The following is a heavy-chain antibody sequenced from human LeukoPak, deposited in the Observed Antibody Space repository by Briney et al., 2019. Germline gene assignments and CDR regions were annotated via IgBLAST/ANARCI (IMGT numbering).Heavy chain of an antibody. Sequence: SETLSLTCAVSGGSINSSTWWSWVRQSPGKGLGWVGESFFNGPTHYNPSLKRRVTISFDKSKNQFSLRLTSVTAADTAVYYCARDRGDSNYYYYYGMDVWGQGTTVTVSS. V-gene: IGHV4-4*02. CDR3: ARDRGDSNYYYYYGMDV. CDR2: SFFNGPT. CDR1: GGSINSSTW. D-gene: IGHD2-21*02. J-gene: IGHJ6*02.